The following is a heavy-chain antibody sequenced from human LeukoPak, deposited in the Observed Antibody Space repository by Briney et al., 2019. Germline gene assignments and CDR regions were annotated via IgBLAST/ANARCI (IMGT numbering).Heavy chain of an antibody. CDR3: ARDVVVTSSPDAFDI. D-gene: IGHD2-15*01. V-gene: IGHV4-31*03. Sequence: SQTLSLTCTVSGDSISSRGYHWTWIRQHPGKGLEWIGCISYSGTTYYNPSLKSRLTISADTSNNLFSLNLSSVTAADTAVYYCARDVVVTSSPDAFDIWGQGAMVTVSS. CDR1: GDSISSRGYH. J-gene: IGHJ3*02. CDR2: ISYSGTT.